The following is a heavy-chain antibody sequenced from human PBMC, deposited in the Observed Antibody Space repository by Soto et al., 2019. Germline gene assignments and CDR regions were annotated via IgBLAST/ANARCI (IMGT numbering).Heavy chain of an antibody. CDR2: ISYDGGNK. Sequence: VQLVESGGGVVQPGGSLRLSCAASRFTFSAYAMHWVRQAPGKGLEWVAFISYDGGNKYYADSVKGRFTISRDKSKETLYVQMDSLRPEDTAVYYCARAPTWVERDADYFDYWGRGTLVTVSS. D-gene: IGHD1-1*01. J-gene: IGHJ4*02. V-gene: IGHV3-30-3*01. CDR3: ARAPTWVERDADYFDY. CDR1: RFTFSAYA.